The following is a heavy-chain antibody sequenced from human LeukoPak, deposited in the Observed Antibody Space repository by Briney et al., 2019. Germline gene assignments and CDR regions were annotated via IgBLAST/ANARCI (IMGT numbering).Heavy chain of an antibody. J-gene: IGHJ4*02. CDR1: GGSLSNHY. Sequence: PSETLSLTCTVSGGSLSNHYCSWIRQPPGKGLELVGHIHDTGNTFYSPSLRGRATISLDTSNSQFSLRLTSMTTADTAVYYCARFSSGCTTDSCYLSDWGQGTLVTVS. V-gene: IGHV4-59*11. CDR2: IHDTGNT. D-gene: IGHD2-2*01. CDR3: ARFSSGCTTDSCYLSD.